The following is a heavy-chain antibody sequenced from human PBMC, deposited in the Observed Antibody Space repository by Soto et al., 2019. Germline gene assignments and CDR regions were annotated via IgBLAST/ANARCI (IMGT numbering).Heavy chain of an antibody. D-gene: IGHD2-21*01. Sequence: SETLSLTCAVSGGSISSSNWWSWVRQPPGKGLEWIGEIYHSGSTNYNPSLKSRVTISVDKSKNQFSLKLSSVTAADTAVYYCARTLAIPNYYYYGKDVWSRGTTVTVSS. CDR2: IYHSGST. CDR3: ARTLAIPNYYYYGKDV. V-gene: IGHV4-4*02. CDR1: GGSISSSNW. J-gene: IGHJ6*02.